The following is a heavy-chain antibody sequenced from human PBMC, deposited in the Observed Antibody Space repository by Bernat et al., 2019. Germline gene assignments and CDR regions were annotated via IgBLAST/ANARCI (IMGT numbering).Heavy chain of an antibody. D-gene: IGHD5-12*01. Sequence: QVQLVQSGAEVEKPGASVKVSCKASGYTFTSYGINWVRQAPGQGLEWMGWIIGYLGRTNYAQKLQGRVTMTTDTSTSTAYMELRSLRSDDTAVYYCARAAPEYSDYCPSNWGQGTLVTVTS. CDR3: ARAAPEYSDYCPSN. CDR1: GYTFTSYG. CDR2: IIGYLGRT. V-gene: IGHV1-18*01. J-gene: IGHJ4*01.